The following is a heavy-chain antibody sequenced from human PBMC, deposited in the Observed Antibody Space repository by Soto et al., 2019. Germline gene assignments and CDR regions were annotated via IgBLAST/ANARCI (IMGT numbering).Heavy chain of an antibody. D-gene: IGHD2-15*01. V-gene: IGHV4-38-2*01. J-gene: IGHJ4*02. CDR1: ESSINSNYC. Sequence: SETLSLTCGVSESSINSNYCWLWIRQPPGKGLEWIGAIHHSGTTYYTPSLKSRVTISMDTSKNHFSLRLTSVTAADTAIYYCARGLDGGNFDYWGQGTPVTVSS. CDR3: ARGLDGGNFDY. CDR2: IHHSGTT.